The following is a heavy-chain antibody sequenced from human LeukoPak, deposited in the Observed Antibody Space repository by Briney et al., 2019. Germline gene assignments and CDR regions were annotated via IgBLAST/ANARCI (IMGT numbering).Heavy chain of an antibody. D-gene: IGHD5-18*01. Sequence: PGGSLRLSCAASGFTVSSNYMNWVRQAPGKGLEWVGRIRKKANSYSTDYAASVKGRFTISRDDSKNSLYLQMNSLKTEDTAVYYCARAYSSGDYFDYWGQGTLVTVSS. CDR2: IRKKANSYST. V-gene: IGHV3-72*01. CDR3: ARAYSSGDYFDY. CDR1: GFTVSSNY. J-gene: IGHJ4*02.